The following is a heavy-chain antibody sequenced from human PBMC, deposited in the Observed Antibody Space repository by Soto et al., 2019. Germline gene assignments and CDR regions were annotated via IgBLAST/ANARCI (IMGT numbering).Heavy chain of an antibody. Sequence: LQLQESGPGLVKPSETLSLTCTVSGGSISNYYWSWIRQPPGKGLEWIGYIYYNGSTHYNPSLRSRVTISVDMSKNHLSLTLTSVTAADTAVYYCARSFYPWGQGTLVTVSS. CDR2: IYYNGST. CDR3: ARSFYP. CDR1: GGSISNYY. J-gene: IGHJ5*02. V-gene: IGHV4-59*01.